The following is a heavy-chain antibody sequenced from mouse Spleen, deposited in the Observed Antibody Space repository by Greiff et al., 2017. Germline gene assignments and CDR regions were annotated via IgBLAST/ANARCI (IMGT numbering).Heavy chain of an antibody. Sequence: EVKLQESGAELVKPGASVKLSCTASGFNIKDTYMHWVKQRPEQGLEWIGRIDPANGNTKYDPKFQGKATITADTSSNTAYLQLSSLTSEDTAVYYCARAESYDYGAWFAYWGQGTLVTVSA. D-gene: IGHD2-4*01. J-gene: IGHJ3*01. CDR1: GFNIKDTY. CDR2: IDPANGNT. V-gene: IGHV14-3*02. CDR3: ARAESYDYGAWFAY.